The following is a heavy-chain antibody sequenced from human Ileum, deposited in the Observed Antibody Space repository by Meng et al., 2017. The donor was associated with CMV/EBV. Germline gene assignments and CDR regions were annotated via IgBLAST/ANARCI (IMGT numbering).Heavy chain of an antibody. Sequence: QVQVVQSGAEVKKPGASVRVSCKTSGYSFTVYTIHWARQAPGQGLEWMGRTNTYTGDTYYAQKFRGRVTMTRDTSISTAYMELSGLRSDDTAIYYCARDNWGSDYWGQGTLVTVSS. CDR1: GYSFTVYT. CDR3: ARDNWGSDY. D-gene: IGHD7-27*01. CDR2: TNTYTGDT. V-gene: IGHV1-2*06. J-gene: IGHJ4*02.